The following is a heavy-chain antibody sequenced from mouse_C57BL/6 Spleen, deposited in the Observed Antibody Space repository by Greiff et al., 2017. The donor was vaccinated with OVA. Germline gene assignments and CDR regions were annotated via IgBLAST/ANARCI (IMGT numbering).Heavy chain of an antibody. CDR3: ARYYYYRSSFWYFDV. V-gene: IGHV3-6*01. J-gene: IGHJ1*03. CDR1: GYSITSGYY. Sequence: EVKLVESGPGLVKPSQSLSLTCSVTGYSITSGYYWNWIRQFPGNKLEWMGYISYDGSNNYNPSLKNRISITRDTSKNQFFLKLNSVTTEDTATYYCARYYYYRSSFWYFDVWGTGTTVTVSA. CDR2: ISYDGSN. D-gene: IGHD1-1*01.